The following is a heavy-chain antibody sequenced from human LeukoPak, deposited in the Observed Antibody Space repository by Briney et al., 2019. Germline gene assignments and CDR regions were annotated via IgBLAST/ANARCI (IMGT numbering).Heavy chain of an antibody. J-gene: IGHJ4*02. Sequence: ASVKVSCKASGYTFTGYYMHWVRQAPGQGLEWMGWINPNSGGTNYAQKFQGRVTMTRDTSISTAYMELSRLRSDDTAVYYCARDYKKWLAAFDYWGQGTLVTVSS. CDR2: INPNSGGT. CDR3: ARDYKKWLAAFDY. CDR1: GYTFTGYY. V-gene: IGHV1-2*02. D-gene: IGHD6-19*01.